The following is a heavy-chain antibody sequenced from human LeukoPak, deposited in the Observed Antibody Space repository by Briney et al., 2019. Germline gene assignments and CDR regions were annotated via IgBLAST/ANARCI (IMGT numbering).Heavy chain of an antibody. CDR1: GGSISSNSYY. V-gene: IGHV4-39*07. Sequence: PSETLSLTCAVSGGSISSNSYYWGWIRQPPGKGLEWIGSIYYSGSTYYNPSLKSRVTISVDTSKNQFSLKLSSVTAADTAVYYCARVPYSSSWYLDYWGQGTLVTVSS. CDR2: IYYSGST. CDR3: ARVPYSSSWYLDY. D-gene: IGHD6-13*01. J-gene: IGHJ4*02.